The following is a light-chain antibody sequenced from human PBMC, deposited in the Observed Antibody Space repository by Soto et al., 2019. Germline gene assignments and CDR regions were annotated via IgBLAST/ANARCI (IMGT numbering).Light chain of an antibody. J-gene: IGLJ3*02. CDR3: TSYTNTNTGV. Sequence: QSALTQPASVSGSPGQSITISCTGTSSDVGAYNYVSWYQQNPGKAPKLMIYEVNNRPSGASNRFSGSKSGNTASLTISGLQAEDEADYYCTSYTNTNTGVFGGGTKVTVL. CDR1: SSDVGAYNY. CDR2: EVN. V-gene: IGLV2-14*01.